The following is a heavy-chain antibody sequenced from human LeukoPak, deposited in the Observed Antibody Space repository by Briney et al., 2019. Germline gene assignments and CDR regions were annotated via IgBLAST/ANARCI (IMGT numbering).Heavy chain of an antibody. Sequence: SSETLSLTCAVYGGSFSGYYWSWIRQPPGKGLEWIGEINHSGSTNYNPSLKSRVTISVDTSKNQFSLKLSSVTAADTAVYYCARVRRLIRMKYYYYMDVWGKGTTVTVSS. J-gene: IGHJ6*03. CDR2: INHSGST. D-gene: IGHD4-17*01. CDR1: GGSFSGYY. CDR3: ARVRRLIRMKYYYYMDV. V-gene: IGHV4-34*01.